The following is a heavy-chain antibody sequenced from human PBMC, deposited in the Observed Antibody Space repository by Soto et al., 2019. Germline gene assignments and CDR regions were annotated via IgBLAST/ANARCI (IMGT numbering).Heavy chain of an antibody. V-gene: IGHV4-61*01. Sequence: SETLSLTCTVSGGSVSSGSYYWSWIRQPPGKGLGWIGYIYYSGSTNYNPSLKSRVTISVDTSKNQFSLKLSSVTAADTAVYYCARDRNHPGYGWDGXFDPWGQGTLVTVSS. CDR2: IYYSGST. CDR1: GGSVSSGSYY. D-gene: IGHD3-9*01. J-gene: IGHJ5*02. CDR3: ARDRNHPGYGWDGXFDP.